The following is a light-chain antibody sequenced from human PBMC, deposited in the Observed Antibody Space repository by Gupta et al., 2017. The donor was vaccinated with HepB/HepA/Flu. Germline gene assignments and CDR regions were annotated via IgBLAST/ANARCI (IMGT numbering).Light chain of an antibody. Sequence: DIQMTQSPSSLSASVGDRVTISCRASQNIVTYLIWYQQIPGKAPKLLIYGASSLQTGVPSRFSGSGSGTDFTLTISSLQPEDFATYYCQQRDSLPVTFGQGTKLEIK. CDR3: QQRDSLPVT. J-gene: IGKJ2*01. CDR2: GAS. CDR1: QNIVTY. V-gene: IGKV1-39*01.